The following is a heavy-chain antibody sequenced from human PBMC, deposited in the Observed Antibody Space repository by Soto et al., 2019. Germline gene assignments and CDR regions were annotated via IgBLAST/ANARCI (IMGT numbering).Heavy chain of an antibody. CDR2: FHYSGST. J-gene: IGHJ4*02. V-gene: IGHV4-39*01. CDR3: ARGFGRSHFDY. Sequence: QVQVQESGPGLVRPSETLSLTCTVSGGSISSRDSYWGWIRQPPGKGLEWIGSFHYSGSTYYNPSLKSRVTISVDTSKHPLSLRGTSVTAADTAVYYCARGFGRSHFDYWGQGTLVTVSS. CDR1: GGSISSRDSY. D-gene: IGHD3-16*01.